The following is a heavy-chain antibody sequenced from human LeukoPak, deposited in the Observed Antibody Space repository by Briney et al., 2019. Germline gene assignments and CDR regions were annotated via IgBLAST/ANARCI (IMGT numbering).Heavy chain of an antibody. D-gene: IGHD2-2*02. CDR1: GYSISGHG. CDR2: ISAYNGNT. J-gene: IGHJ6*02. CDR3: ARPGADCGSAGCYTYPYYGLDV. Sequence: ASVKVSCKASGYSISGHGITWVRQAPGQGLEWMGWISAYNGNTKYAQNLQGRVTMTTDISTSTAYMELRSLRSDDTAVYYCARPGADCGSAGCYTYPYYGLDVWGQRTTVTVSS. V-gene: IGHV1-18*01.